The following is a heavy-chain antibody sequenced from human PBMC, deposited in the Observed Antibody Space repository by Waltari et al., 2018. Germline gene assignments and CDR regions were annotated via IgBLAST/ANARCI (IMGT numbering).Heavy chain of an antibody. V-gene: IGHV3-33*06. CDR3: AKGGYYYDSSGYPLDY. CDR1: GFTFSRYG. Sequence: QVQLVESGGGVVQPGRSLRLSFAASGFTFSRYGMHWVRQAPGKGLEWVAVIWYDGSNKYYADSVKGRFTISRDNSKNTLYLQMNSLRAEDTAVYYCAKGGYYYDSSGYPLDYWGQGTLVTVSS. D-gene: IGHD3-22*01. J-gene: IGHJ4*02. CDR2: IWYDGSNK.